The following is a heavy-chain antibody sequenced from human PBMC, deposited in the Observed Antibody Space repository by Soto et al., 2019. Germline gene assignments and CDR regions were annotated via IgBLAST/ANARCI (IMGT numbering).Heavy chain of an antibody. J-gene: IGHJ4*02. CDR2: IYYSGST. CDR3: ARERCSGGSCRLDY. V-gene: IGHV4-59*01. D-gene: IGHD2-15*01. Sequence: SETLSLTCTVSGGSISSYYWSWIRQPPGKGLEWIGYIYYSGSTNYNPSLKSRVTISVDTSKTQFSLKLSSVTAADTAVYYCARERCSGGSCRLDYWGQGTLVTVSS. CDR1: GGSISSYY.